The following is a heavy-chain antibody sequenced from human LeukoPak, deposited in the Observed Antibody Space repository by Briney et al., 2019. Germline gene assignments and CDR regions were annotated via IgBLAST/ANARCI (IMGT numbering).Heavy chain of an antibody. D-gene: IGHD2-2*01. Sequence: GGSLRLSCAASGFTFSSYAMSWVRQAPGKGLEWVSAISGSGGSTYYADSVKGRFTISRDNSKNTLCLQMNSLRAEDTAVYYCANSYCSSTSCWYYFDYWGQGTLVTVSS. V-gene: IGHV3-23*01. CDR1: GFTFSSYA. J-gene: IGHJ4*02. CDR3: ANSYCSSTSCWYYFDY. CDR2: ISGSGGST.